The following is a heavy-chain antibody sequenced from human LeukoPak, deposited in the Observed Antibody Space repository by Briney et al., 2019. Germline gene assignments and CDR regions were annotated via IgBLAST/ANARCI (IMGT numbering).Heavy chain of an antibody. J-gene: IGHJ4*02. CDR2: ISYDGSNK. D-gene: IGHD5-24*01. V-gene: IGHV3-30*18. CDR1: GFTFSSYG. CDR3: AKGRFRGYFDY. Sequence: GGSLRLSCAASGFTFSSYGMHWVRQAPGKGLEWVAVISYDGSNKYYADSVKGRFTISRDNSKNTLYLRMNSLRVEDTAVYYCAKGRFRGYFDYWGQGTLVTVSS.